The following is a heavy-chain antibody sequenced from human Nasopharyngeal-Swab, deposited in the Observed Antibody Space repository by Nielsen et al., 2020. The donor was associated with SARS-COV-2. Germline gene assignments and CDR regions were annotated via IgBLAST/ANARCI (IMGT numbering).Heavy chain of an antibody. J-gene: IGHJ4*02. D-gene: IGHD2-15*01. CDR2: IYYSGST. CDR1: GGSVSIGSYY. V-gene: IGHV4-61*01. Sequence: WGSLTLSCTVSGGSVSIGSYYCSWIRQPPGKGLEWIGYIYYSGSTNYNPSLKSRVTISLDTSKNQFSLKLSSVTAADTAVYYCARVPVVAATWFDYWGQGTLVTVSS. CDR3: ARVPVVAATWFDY.